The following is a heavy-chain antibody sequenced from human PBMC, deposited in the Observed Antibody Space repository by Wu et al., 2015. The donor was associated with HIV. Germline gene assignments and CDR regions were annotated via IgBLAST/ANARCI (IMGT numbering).Heavy chain of an antibody. CDR2: TTHYGAM. CDR1: GASLGDDASS. D-gene: IGHD6-19*01. CDR3: ARERPVNCRSAECFGSYGNYYMEI. J-gene: IGHJ6*03. Sequence: QVYLRESGPRFVQPSQTLTLTCSVSGASLGDDASSYVWVRQAAGKGLEWIASTTHYGAMDYNPSLKDRVTMSVDASKKRLFLNIDSLGAADTAVYYCARERPVNCRSAECFGSYGNYYMEIWDKGITVTVSS. V-gene: IGHV4-30-4*01.